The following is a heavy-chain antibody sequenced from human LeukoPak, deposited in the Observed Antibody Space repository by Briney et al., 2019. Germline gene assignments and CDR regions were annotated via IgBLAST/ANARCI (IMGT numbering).Heavy chain of an antibody. J-gene: IGHJ3*02. CDR3: ARYGYSYAITGDAFDI. Sequence: GGSLRLSCAASGFTFSDYYMSWIRQAPGKGLEWVSYISSSGSTIYYADYVKGRFTISRDNAKNSLYLQMNSLRAEDTAVYYCARYGYSYAITGDAFDIWGQGTMVTVSS. CDR1: GFTFSDYY. CDR2: ISSSGSTI. D-gene: IGHD5-18*01. V-gene: IGHV3-11*01.